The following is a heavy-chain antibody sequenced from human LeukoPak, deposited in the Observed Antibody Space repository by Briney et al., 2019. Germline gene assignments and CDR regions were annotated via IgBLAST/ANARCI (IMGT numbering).Heavy chain of an antibody. J-gene: IGHJ5*02. D-gene: IGHD2-2*01. CDR2: IYTSGST. CDR1: GGSISSGSYY. V-gene: IGHV4-61*02. Sequence: PSETLSLTCTVSGGSISSGSYYWSWIRQPAGKGLEWIGRIYTSGSTNYNPSLKSRVTISVDTSKNQFSLKLSSVIAADTAVYYCARVISQLPQRGGWFDPCGQGTLVTVSS. CDR3: ARVISQLPQRGGWFDP.